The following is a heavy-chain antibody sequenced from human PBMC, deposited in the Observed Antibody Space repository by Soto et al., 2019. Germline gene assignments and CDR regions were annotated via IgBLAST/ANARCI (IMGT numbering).Heavy chain of an antibody. CDR2: IKEDGSEQ. V-gene: IGHV3-7*05. J-gene: IGHJ6*01. Sequence: EEQVVESGGGLVQPGGSLRLSCAASRFSISNYWMSWVRQAPGKGLEWVANIKEDGSEQNYVDSLKGRFTISRDNAKNSLYLQMNSLRADDTAVYYCANTVVRGLGTTVTVSS. CDR1: RFSISNYW. CDR3: ANTVV. D-gene: IGHD3-10*01.